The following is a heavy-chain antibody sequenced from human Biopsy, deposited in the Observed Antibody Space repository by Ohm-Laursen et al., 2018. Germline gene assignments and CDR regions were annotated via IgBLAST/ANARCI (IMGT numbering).Heavy chain of an antibody. CDR1: GYTFTGQD. D-gene: IGHD2-15*01. V-gene: IGHV1-2*02. J-gene: IGHJ1*01. Sequence: GASVKVSCKASGYTFTGQDLHWVRQVPGQGLEWMGGINPHSGTTKFAQDFQGRVTMTRDTSITTAYMELRRLRSDDTAVYYCAKGQDLRGGAEYFQHWGQGALVTVSS. CDR3: AKGQDLRGGAEYFQH. CDR2: INPHSGTT.